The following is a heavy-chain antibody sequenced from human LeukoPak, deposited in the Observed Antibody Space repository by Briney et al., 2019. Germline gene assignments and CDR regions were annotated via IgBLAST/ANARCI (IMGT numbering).Heavy chain of an antibody. J-gene: IGHJ3*02. D-gene: IGHD6-13*01. V-gene: IGHV5-51*01. CDR2: IYPGDSDT. Sequence: GESLKISCKGSGYSFTSYWIGWVRQMPGKGLEWMGIIYPGDSDTGYSPSFQGQVTISADKSISTAYLQWSSLKASDTAMYYCARNLAAASPAFDIWGQGTMVTVSS. CDR3: ARNLAAASPAFDI. CDR1: GYSFTSYW.